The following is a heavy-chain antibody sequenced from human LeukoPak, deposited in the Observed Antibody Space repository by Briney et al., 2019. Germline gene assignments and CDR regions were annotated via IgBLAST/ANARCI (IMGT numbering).Heavy chain of an antibody. CDR1: GFTFDDYA. CDR3: ARDFLSDENQLRLAAPCDY. D-gene: IGHD2-15*01. J-gene: IGHJ4*02. Sequence: GGSLRLSCAASGFTFDDYAMHWVRHAPGKGLEWVSGISWNSGSIGYADSVKGRFTISRDNAKNSLDLQMKDLRVEDSAMYYCARDFLSDENQLRLAAPCDYWGQGTLVTVS. CDR2: ISWNSGSI. V-gene: IGHV3-9*01.